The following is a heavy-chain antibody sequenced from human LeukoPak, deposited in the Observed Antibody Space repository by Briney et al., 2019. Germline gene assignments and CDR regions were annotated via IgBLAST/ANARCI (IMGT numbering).Heavy chain of an antibody. D-gene: IGHD3-22*01. CDR2: ISSSSSYI. CDR3: ASRSSGYYYDY. CDR1: GFIFNKHA. J-gene: IGHJ4*02. V-gene: IGHV3-21*01. Sequence: GGSLRLSCAASGFIFNKHAMSWVSQAPGKGLEWVSSISSSSSYIYYADSVKGRFTISRDNAENSLYLQMNSLRAEDTAVYYCASRSSGYYYDYWGQGTLVTVSS.